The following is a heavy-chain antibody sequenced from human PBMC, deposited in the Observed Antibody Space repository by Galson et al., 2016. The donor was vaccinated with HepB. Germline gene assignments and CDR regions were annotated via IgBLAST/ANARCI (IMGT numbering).Heavy chain of an antibody. J-gene: IGHJ6*02. V-gene: IGHV3-33*01. Sequence: SLRLSCAASGFTFSHYGMHWVRQAPGKGLEWVAAIWYDRGKEYYPESENGRLTISRDNSKNTLYLEMNTLRVEDTAVYFCARGSSSRSIYYYYYYTMDVWGQGTTVTVSS. CDR3: ARGSSSRSIYYYYYYTMDV. CDR2: IWYDRGKE. CDR1: GFTFSHYG. D-gene: IGHD6-6*01.